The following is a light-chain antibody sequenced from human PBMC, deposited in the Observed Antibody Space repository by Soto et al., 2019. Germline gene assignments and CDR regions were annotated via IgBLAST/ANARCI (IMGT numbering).Light chain of an antibody. V-gene: IGKV3-15*01. CDR2: GAS. J-gene: IGKJ1*01. Sequence: EIFMTQSPSTLSVSPVEIATLSRRASQSVSIDLAWYQQTPGQAPRLLIYGASTRATGIPVRFSGSASGTEFTLTISSLQSEDFTVYYCQQYNKWPLTFGQGTKVDIK. CDR1: QSVSID. CDR3: QQYNKWPLT.